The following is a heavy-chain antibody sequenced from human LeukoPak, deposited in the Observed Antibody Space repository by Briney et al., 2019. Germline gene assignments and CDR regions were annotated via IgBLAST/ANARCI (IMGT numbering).Heavy chain of an antibody. CDR2: ISRSSSYI. D-gene: IGHD5-24*01. V-gene: IGHV3-21*01. CDR1: GFTFSSYS. J-gene: IGHJ4*02. Sequence: GGSLRLSCAASGFTFSSYSMDWVRQAPGKGLEWVSSISRSSSYIYYADSVKGRFTISGDNAKNSLYLQMNSLRAEDTAVYYCARDGRWLVDYWGQGTLVTVSS. CDR3: ARDGRWLVDY.